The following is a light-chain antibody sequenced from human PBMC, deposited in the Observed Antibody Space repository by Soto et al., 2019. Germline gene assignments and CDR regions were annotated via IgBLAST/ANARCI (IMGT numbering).Light chain of an antibody. Sequence: DIQMTQSPSSLSASVGDRVTISCRASQGFSNYLAWYQQKPGKVPKRLIYAASTLQSGVPSRFSGSGSGTDFTLTISSLQPEDVATYYCQKYNSAPRAFGQGTKVEIK. CDR2: AAS. CDR1: QGFSNY. CDR3: QKYNSAPRA. J-gene: IGKJ1*01. V-gene: IGKV1-27*01.